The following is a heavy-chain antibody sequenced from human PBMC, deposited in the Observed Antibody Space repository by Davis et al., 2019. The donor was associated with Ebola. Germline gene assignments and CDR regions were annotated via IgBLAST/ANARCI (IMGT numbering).Heavy chain of an antibody. J-gene: IGHJ3*02. D-gene: IGHD3-10*01. V-gene: IGHV4-4*02. CDR2: IYHSGTT. CDR1: GGSISSNNW. CDR3: ARAMVTMVSFAFDI. Sequence: SETLSLTCGVPGGSISSNNWWSWVRQPPGKGLEWIGEIYHSGTTNYNPSLKSRVTISVDKSKNQFSLKLSSVTAADTAVYYCARAMVTMVSFAFDIWGQGTVVTVSS.